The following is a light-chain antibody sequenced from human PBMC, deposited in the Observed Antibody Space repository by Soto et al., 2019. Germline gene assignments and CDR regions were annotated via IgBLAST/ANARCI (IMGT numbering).Light chain of an antibody. CDR1: SSNIGAGYD. Sequence: QPVLTQPPSVSGAPGQRVTISCTGSSSNIGAGYDVHWYQQLPGTAPKLLIYGNSNRPSGVPDRFSGSKSGTSASLAITGLQAEDEADYYCQSYDSSLIRYVFGTGTKLTVL. CDR2: GNS. CDR3: QSYDSSLIRYV. J-gene: IGLJ1*01. V-gene: IGLV1-40*01.